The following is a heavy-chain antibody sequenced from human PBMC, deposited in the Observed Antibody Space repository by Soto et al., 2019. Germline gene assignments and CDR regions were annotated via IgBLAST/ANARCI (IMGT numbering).Heavy chain of an antibody. CDR2: ISGSGSYT. D-gene: IGHD1-1*01. Sequence: PGGSLRLSCGASGFSFSAYAMGWVRQAPGKGLEWVSSISGSGSYTYYTDSVKGRFTISRDNSKNTLYLEMNSLIAEDMAVYYCVKEKVRPFDYLGQGTQVTVSS. J-gene: IGHJ4*02. CDR3: VKEKVRPFDY. CDR1: GFSFSAYA. V-gene: IGHV3-23*01.